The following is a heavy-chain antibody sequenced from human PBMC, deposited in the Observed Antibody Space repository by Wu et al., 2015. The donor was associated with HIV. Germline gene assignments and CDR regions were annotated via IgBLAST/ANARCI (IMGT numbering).Heavy chain of an antibody. CDR1: GGTFSSYA. CDR3: ATFGYYYDSSGYKGLAFDI. V-gene: IGHV1-69*13. J-gene: IGHJ3*02. CDR2: IIPIFGTA. Sequence: QVQLVQSGAEVKKPGSSVKVSCKASGGTFSSYAISWVRQAPGQGLEWMGRIIPIFGTANYAQKFQGRVTITADESTSTAYMELSSLRSEDTAVYYCATFGYYYDSSGYKGLAFDIWGQGTMVTVSS. D-gene: IGHD3-22*01.